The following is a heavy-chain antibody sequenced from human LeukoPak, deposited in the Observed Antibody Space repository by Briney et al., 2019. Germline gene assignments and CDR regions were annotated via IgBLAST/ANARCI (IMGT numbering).Heavy chain of an antibody. V-gene: IGHV3-21*01. CDR3: ARDLNYGGNSY. CDR2: ISSSSSYI. CDR1: GFTFSSYS. Sequence: GGSLRLSCAASGFTFSSYSMNWVRQAPGKGLEWVSSISSSSSYICYADSVKGRFTISRDNAKNSLYLQMNSLRAEDTAVYYCARDLNYGGNSYWGQGTLVTVSS. J-gene: IGHJ4*02. D-gene: IGHD4-23*01.